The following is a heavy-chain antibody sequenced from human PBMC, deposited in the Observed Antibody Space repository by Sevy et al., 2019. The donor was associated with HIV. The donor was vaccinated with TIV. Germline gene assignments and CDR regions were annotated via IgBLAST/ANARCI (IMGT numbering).Heavy chain of an antibody. CDR3: AKEGIASGPRLLWFAELLYHSDF. CDR2: ISYDGSRK. Sequence: GGSLRLSCAASGFTFTSHGMHWVRQAPDKGLEWVAIISYDGSRKYYADSIKDRFTISRENSKNTLYLQMNSLRPEDTAIYYCAKEGIASGPRLLWFAELLYHSDFWGQGTLVTVSS. D-gene: IGHD3-10*01. V-gene: IGHV3-30*18. J-gene: IGHJ4*02. CDR1: GFTFTSHG.